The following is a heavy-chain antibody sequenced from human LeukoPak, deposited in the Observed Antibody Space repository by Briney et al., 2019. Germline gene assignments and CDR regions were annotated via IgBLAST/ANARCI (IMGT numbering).Heavy chain of an antibody. V-gene: IGHV3-23*01. CDR2: ISGSGGST. D-gene: IGHD2-15*01. Sequence: PGGSLRLSRVASGFTFSSYAMSWVRQAPGKGLEWVSAISGSGGSTYYADSVKGRFTISRDNSKNTLYLQMNSLRAEDTAVYYCAKDPSFSYSTPFDYWGQGTLVTVSA. CDR3: AKDPSFSYSTPFDY. J-gene: IGHJ4*02. CDR1: GFTFSSYA.